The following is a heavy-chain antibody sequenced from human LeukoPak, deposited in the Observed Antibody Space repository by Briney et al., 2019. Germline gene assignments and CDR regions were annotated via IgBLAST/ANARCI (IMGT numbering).Heavy chain of an antibody. CDR2: IYPGDSDT. CDR3: AKMYSTSPGSFDY. Sequence: GASLMSACKGSAYSSTTYWIGWVRQMPGRGLEWMGIIYPGDSDTRYSPSFKGQVTISADKSISTAYLQWSSLKASDTAMYYCAKMYSTSPGSFDYWGQGTLVTVSS. J-gene: IGHJ4*02. D-gene: IGHD2-8*01. V-gene: IGHV5-51*01. CDR1: AYSSTTYW.